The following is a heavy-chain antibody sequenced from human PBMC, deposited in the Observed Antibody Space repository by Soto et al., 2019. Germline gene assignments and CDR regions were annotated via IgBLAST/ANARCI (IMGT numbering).Heavy chain of an antibody. CDR1: GGTFSTYT. D-gene: IGHD1-26*01. CDR3: ARLRDSDGMDV. Sequence: QVQLVQSGAEVKKPGSSVKVSCKASGGTFSTYTITWVRQAPGQGLEWMGRIIPILGIPNYAQKFQGSVTITADKSTSTAYMELSSLRSEDTAVYYCARLRDSDGMDVWGQGTTVTVSS. CDR2: IIPILGIP. V-gene: IGHV1-69*02. J-gene: IGHJ6*02.